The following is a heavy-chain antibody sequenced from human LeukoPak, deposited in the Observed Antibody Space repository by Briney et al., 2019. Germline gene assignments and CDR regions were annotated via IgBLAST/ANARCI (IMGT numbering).Heavy chain of an antibody. Sequence: ASVKVSCKASGYTFTSYYMHWVRQAPGQGLEWMGWINPNSGGTNYAQKFQGRVTMARDTSISTAYMELSRLRSDDTAVYCCASYSSSWYAEYFQHWGQGTLVTVSS. CDR2: INPNSGGT. D-gene: IGHD6-13*01. CDR3: ASYSSSWYAEYFQH. J-gene: IGHJ1*01. CDR1: GYTFTSYY. V-gene: IGHV1-2*02.